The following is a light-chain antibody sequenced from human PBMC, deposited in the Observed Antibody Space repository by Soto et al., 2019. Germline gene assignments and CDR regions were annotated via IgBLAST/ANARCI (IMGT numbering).Light chain of an antibody. V-gene: IGKV3-20*01. Sequence: EIVLTQSPGTLSLSPGETATLSCRASQTVNSDYIAWFQQRPGQAPRLLIFATSRRATDIPDRFSGGGSGTAFPLAIRRLEPEDFAVYYCHQFGYSPRTFGQGNKVE. CDR2: ATS. J-gene: IGKJ1*01. CDR1: QTVNSDY. CDR3: HQFGYSPRT.